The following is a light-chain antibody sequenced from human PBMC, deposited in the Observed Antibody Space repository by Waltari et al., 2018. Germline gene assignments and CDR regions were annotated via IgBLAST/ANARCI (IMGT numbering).Light chain of an antibody. CDR2: NAS. V-gene: IGKV1-33*01. Sequence: DIQMTQSPSSLSASVGDRVDITCQASQDIRNYLSWYQQKPGKAPKLLIYNASILETGVPSTFSGSGSGIDFTFTISSLQPEDIGTYYCQQYDELPLTFGGGTKVEIK. J-gene: IGKJ4*01. CDR1: QDIRNY. CDR3: QQYDELPLT.